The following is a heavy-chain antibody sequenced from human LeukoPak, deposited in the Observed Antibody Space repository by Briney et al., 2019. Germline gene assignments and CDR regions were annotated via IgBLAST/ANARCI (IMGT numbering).Heavy chain of an antibody. Sequence: ASVRVSCKASGYTFTSYDINWVRQASGQGLEWVGWMNPNSGNSGYAQKFQGRITVARDTSISTAYMELSSLRSEDTAVYYCARWGGINLDTDFDYWGQGTLVTVSS. V-gene: IGHV1-8*01. J-gene: IGHJ4*02. D-gene: IGHD3-16*01. CDR2: MNPNSGNS. CDR3: ARWGGINLDTDFDY. CDR1: GYTFTSYD.